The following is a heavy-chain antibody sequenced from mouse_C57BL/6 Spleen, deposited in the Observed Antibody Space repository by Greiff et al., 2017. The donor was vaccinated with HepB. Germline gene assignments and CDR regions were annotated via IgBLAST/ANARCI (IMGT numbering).Heavy chain of an antibody. D-gene: IGHD1-1*01. CDR1: GYAFSSSW. V-gene: IGHV1-82*01. CDR3: ARSGYYGSSFVFAY. J-gene: IGHJ3*01. Sequence: QVQLQQSGPELVKPGASVKISCKASGYAFSSSWMNWVKQRPGKGLEWIGRLYPGDGDTNYNGKFKGKATLTADKSSSTAYMQLSSLTSEDSAVYFCARSGYYGSSFVFAYWGQGTLVTVSA. CDR2: LYPGDGDT.